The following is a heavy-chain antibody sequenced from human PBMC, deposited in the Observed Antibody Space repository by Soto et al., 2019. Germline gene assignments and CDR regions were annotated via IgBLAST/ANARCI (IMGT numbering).Heavy chain of an antibody. CDR2: SSASGRSR. CDR1: GIEFSNYA. J-gene: IGHJ4*02. V-gene: IGHV3-23*01. Sequence: GALRVSCVASGIEFSNYAMSWVRQAPGKGLEWVSISSASGRSRYHADSVKGRFTISRDNSKNTLYLHMTNLRAEDTAVYYWAKDGNWLDVYFDVWGQGTPVTVSS. D-gene: IGHD6-19*01. CDR3: AKDGNWLDVYFDV.